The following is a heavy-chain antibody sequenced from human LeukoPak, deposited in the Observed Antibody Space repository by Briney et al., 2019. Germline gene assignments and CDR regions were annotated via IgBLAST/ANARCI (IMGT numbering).Heavy chain of an antibody. J-gene: IGHJ4*02. Sequence: QPGGSLRLSCTASGFSFSTYSMNWVRQAPGKGLEWVSYIVGSSSNIYYADSVKGRFTISRDNSKNTLYLQMNSLRAEDTAVYYCAKGTYGSGTPIPVDYFDYWGQGTLVTVSS. CDR3: AKGTYGSGTPIPVDYFDY. CDR1: GFSFSTYS. D-gene: IGHD3-10*01. CDR2: IVGSSSNI. V-gene: IGHV3-48*01.